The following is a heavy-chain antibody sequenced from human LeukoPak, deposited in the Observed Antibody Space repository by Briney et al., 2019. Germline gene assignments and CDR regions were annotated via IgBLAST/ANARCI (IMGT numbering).Heavy chain of an antibody. Sequence: SETLSLTCTASGGSISSYYWSWIRQPAGKGLEWIGRIYTSGSTNYNPSLKSRVTISVDTSKNQFSLKLSSVTAADTAVYYCARRYFDWFLEYWYFDLWGRGTLVTVSS. J-gene: IGHJ2*01. CDR2: IYTSGST. D-gene: IGHD3-9*01. V-gene: IGHV4-4*07. CDR1: GGSISSYY. CDR3: ARRYFDWFLEYWYFDL.